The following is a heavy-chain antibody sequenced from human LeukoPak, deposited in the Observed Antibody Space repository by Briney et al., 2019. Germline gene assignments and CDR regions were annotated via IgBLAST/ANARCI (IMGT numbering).Heavy chain of an antibody. CDR2: IWYDGSNK. V-gene: IGHV3-33*01. J-gene: IGHJ4*02. CDR1: GFTFSSYG. Sequence: PGGSLRLSCAASGFTFSSYGMHWVRQAPGKGLEWVAVIWYDGSNKYYADSVKGRFTISRDNSKNTLYLQMNSLRAEDTAVYYCARDQGFGDRGTDYWGQGTLVTVSS. CDR3: ARDQGFGDRGTDY. D-gene: IGHD3-10*01.